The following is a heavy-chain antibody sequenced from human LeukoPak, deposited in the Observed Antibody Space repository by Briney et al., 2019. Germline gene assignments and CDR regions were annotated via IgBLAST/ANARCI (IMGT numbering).Heavy chain of an antibody. J-gene: IGHJ6*03. CDR2: IYYSGST. CDR3: ARVGYSSGWLFPGQGNTYYMDV. V-gene: IGHV4-39*07. Sequence: SETLSLTCTVSGGSISSSSYYWGWIRQPPGKGLEWIGSIYYSGSTYYNPSLKSRVTISVDTSKNQFSLKLSSVTAADTAVYYCARVGYSSGWLFPGQGNTYYMDVWGKGTTVTISS. D-gene: IGHD6-19*01. CDR1: GGSISSSSYY.